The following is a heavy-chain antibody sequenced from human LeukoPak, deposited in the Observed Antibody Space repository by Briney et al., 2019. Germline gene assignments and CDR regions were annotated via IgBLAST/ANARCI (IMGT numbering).Heavy chain of an antibody. CDR2: IYYSGST. J-gene: IGHJ4*02. CDR1: GGSISSSSYY. CDR3: VRKGGRLDAEY. D-gene: IGHD6-25*01. V-gene: IGHV4-39*07. Sequence: SETLSLTCTVSGGSISSSSYYWGWLRQPPGKGLEWIGSIYYSGSTYYNPSLKSRVTISVDTSKNQFSLKLSSVTAADTAVYYCVRKGGRLDAEYWGQGNLVTVSS.